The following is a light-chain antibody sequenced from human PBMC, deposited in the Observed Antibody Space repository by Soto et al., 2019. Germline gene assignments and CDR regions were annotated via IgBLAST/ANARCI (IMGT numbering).Light chain of an antibody. CDR1: QRVTNSY. CDR2: GAS. CDR3: QQYGSSPT. J-gene: IGKJ5*01. V-gene: IGKV3-20*01. Sequence: EIVLTQSPGTLSLSPGERATLSCTASQRVTNSYLAWYQQKPGQAPRLLIYGASSRATGIPDRFSGSGSGTDFTLSISRLEPEDFAVYYCQQYGSSPTFSQGTRLEIK.